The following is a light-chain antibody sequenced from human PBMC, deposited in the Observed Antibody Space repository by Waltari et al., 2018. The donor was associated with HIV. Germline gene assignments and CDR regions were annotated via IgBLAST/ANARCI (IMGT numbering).Light chain of an antibody. Sequence: QSVLTQPPSASGTPGQRVTISCSGTRSNIGTNTVNWYQIIPGTAPKLLIYKDNQRPSGVPDLFSGSRSGTSASLAISGLQSEDEADYYCAAWDDRLDGQGVFGGGTTLTVL. CDR3: AAWDDRLDGQGV. J-gene: IGLJ3*02. CDR2: KDN. CDR1: RSNIGTNT. V-gene: IGLV1-44*01.